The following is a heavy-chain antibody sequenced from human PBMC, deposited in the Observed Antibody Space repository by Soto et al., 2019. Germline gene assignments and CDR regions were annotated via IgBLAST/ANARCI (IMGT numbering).Heavy chain of an antibody. V-gene: IGHV4-38-2*01. J-gene: IGHJ4*02. CDR1: GHSLRRGCHY. CDR3: ARYGYSTSERLFGE. CDR2: IYHSGST. Sequence: TLSLTCALSGHSLRRGCHYWGWLRRPPGKRLEWIGSIYHSGSTYYNPSLKSRVTISVDTSKNQLSLKLSSVTAADTAMDYCARYGYSTSERLFGEGGQRTLGT. D-gene: IGHD6-6*01.